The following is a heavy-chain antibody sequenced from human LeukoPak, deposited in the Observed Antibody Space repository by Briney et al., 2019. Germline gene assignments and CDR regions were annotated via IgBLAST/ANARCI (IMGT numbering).Heavy chain of an antibody. CDR2: IYTSGST. D-gene: IGHD3-22*01. V-gene: IGHV4-61*02. CDR3: ARDRITNYYDSSTVFDY. CDR1: GGSISSPDYY. J-gene: IGHJ4*02. Sequence: PSETLSLTCSVSGGSISSPDYYWSWIRQPAGKGLEWIGRIYTSGSTNYNPSLKSRVTISVDTSKNQFSLKLSSVTAADTAVYYCARDRITNYYDSSTVFDYWGQGTLVTVSS.